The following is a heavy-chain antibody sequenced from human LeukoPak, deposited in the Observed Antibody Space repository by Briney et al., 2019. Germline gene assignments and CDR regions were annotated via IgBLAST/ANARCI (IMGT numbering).Heavy chain of an antibody. Sequence: SETLSLTCIVSGGSMSSYYWSWIRQPPGKGLEWIGYIFYSGSTNYNRSLKSRVTISVDTSKNQFSLKLSSVTAADTAVYYCARHGSVSSGASVWGQGSLVTVSS. J-gene: IGHJ4*02. CDR2: IFYSGST. CDR3: ARHGSVSSGASV. CDR1: GGSMSSYY. D-gene: IGHD3-22*01. V-gene: IGHV4-59*08.